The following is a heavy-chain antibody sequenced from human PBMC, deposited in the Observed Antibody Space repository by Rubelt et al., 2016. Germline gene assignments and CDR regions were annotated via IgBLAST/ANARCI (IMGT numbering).Heavy chain of an antibody. D-gene: IGHD2-21*01. J-gene: IGHJ4*02. CDR1: GFTFSRYA. CDR3: AKIATDHFDY. CDR2: ITGNGGSS. V-gene: IGHV3-23*01. Sequence: SRGGLVQPGGSLRVSCAASGFTFSRYAMNWVRQAPGKGLEWVSTITGNGGSSYYADAVKGRFTISRDNSKNTLYLHLNGLRVDDTALYFCAKIATDHFDYWGQGTPVTVSS.